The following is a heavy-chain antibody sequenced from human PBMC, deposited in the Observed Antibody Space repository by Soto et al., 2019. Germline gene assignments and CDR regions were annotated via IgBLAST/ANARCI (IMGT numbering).Heavy chain of an antibody. J-gene: IGHJ4*02. CDR3: AAVSIAARPFDY. CDR1: GYTFTSYY. D-gene: IGHD6-6*01. Sequence: QVQLVQSGAEVKKPGASVKVSCKASGYTFTSYYMHWVRQAPGQGLEWMGIINPSGGSTSYAQKFQGRVTMTRDTSRSAVYMELSSLRSEDTAVYYCAAVSIAARPFDYWGQGTLVTVSS. V-gene: IGHV1-46*01. CDR2: INPSGGST.